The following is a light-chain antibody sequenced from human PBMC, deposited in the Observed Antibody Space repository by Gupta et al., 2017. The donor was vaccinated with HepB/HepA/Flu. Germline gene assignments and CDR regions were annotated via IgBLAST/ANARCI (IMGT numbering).Light chain of an antibody. CDR2: GAS. CDR1: QSVSSN. CDR3: QQYTNWLLT. V-gene: IGKV3-15*01. J-gene: IGKJ1*01. Sequence: EIVMTQSPATLSVSPGERATLSCRASQSVSSNLAWYQQKPGQAPRLLIYGASTRANGIPGTFHGRGSGTEFTLTISSLQSEDFAVYYCQQYTNWLLTFGQGTKVEIK.